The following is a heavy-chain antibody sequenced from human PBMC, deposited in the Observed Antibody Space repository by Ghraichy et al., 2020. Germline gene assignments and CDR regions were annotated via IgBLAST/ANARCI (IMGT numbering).Heavy chain of an antibody. CDR2: TYYRSKWYS. D-gene: IGHD3-10*01. V-gene: IGHV6-1*01. CDR3: AREGGDYFDF. CDR1: GDSVSSNTAA. J-gene: IGHJ4*02. Sequence: SQTLSLTCAISGDSVSSNTAAWNWIRQSPSRGLEWLGRTYYRSKWYSDYAVSVRRRITIKPDTSKNQFSLQLNSVTPEDTAVYYCAREGGDYFDFCGKGTLVTVSP.